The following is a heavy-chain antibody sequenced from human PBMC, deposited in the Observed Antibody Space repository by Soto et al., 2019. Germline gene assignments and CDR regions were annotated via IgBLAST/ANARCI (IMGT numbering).Heavy chain of an antibody. V-gene: IGHV3-23*01. Sequence: GGSLRLSCAASGFTFRGDAMSWVRQAPGKGLEWVSSISGSGGMTHYADSVKGRFTISRDNSKNTLYLQMESLRAEDTALYYCARSEMTYNWNDWGQGPLVTVSS. CDR3: ARSEMTYNWND. J-gene: IGHJ4*02. CDR1: GFTFRGDA. CDR2: ISGSGGMT. D-gene: IGHD1-1*01.